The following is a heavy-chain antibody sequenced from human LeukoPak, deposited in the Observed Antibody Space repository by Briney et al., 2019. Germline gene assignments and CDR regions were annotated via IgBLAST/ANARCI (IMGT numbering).Heavy chain of an antibody. V-gene: IGHV1-46*01. D-gene: IGHD6-13*01. CDR2: ISPSGGST. J-gene: IGHJ4*02. Sequence: ASVKVSCKAFGYTFTSNYMHWVRQAPGQGPEWMGVISPSGGSTTYAQKFQGRVTLTRDMSTSTDYLELSSLRSEDTAVYYCARAPTGYSSSWFLLDYWGQGTLVTVSS. CDR1: GYTFTSNY. CDR3: ARAPTGYSSSWFLLDY.